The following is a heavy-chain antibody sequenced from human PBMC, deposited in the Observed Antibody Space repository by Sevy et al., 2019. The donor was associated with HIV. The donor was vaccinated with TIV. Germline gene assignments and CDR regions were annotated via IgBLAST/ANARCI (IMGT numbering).Heavy chain of an antibody. Sequence: ASVKVSCKASGYTFTGYYMHWVRQAPGQGLEWMGWINPNSVGTNYAQKFQGRVTMTRDTSISTAYMELSRLRSDDTAVYYCARDQGLQWLASNDAFDIWGQGTMVTVSS. V-gene: IGHV1-2*02. CDR2: INPNSVGT. J-gene: IGHJ3*02. D-gene: IGHD6-19*01. CDR1: GYTFTGYY. CDR3: ARDQGLQWLASNDAFDI.